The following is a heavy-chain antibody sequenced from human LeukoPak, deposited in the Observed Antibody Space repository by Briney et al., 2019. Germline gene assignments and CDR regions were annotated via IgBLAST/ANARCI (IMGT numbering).Heavy chain of an antibody. CDR2: IYTSGST. CDR3: ARETPSRYCSGGSCYS. Sequence: SETLSLTCTVSGGSISSGSYYWSWIRQPAGKGLEWIGRIYTSGSTNYNPSLKSRVTISVDTSKNQFSLKLSSVTAADTAEYYCARETPSRYCSGGSCYSWGQRTLVTVSS. CDR1: GGSISSGSYY. D-gene: IGHD2-15*01. V-gene: IGHV4-61*02. J-gene: IGHJ4*02.